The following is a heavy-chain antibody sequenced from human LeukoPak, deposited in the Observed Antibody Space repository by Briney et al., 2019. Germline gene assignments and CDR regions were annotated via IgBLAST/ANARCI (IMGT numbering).Heavy chain of an antibody. V-gene: IGHV4-61*02. CDR3: ARWGTTPDSDWFDP. CDR1: GGSISSGSYY. Sequence: NPSETLSLTCTVSGGSISSGSYYWSWIRQPAGKGLEWIGRIYTSGSTNYNPSLKSRVTISVDTSKNQFSLKLSSVTAADTAVYYCARWGTTPDSDWFDPWGQGTLVTVSS. CDR2: IYTSGST. J-gene: IGHJ5*02. D-gene: IGHD1-1*01.